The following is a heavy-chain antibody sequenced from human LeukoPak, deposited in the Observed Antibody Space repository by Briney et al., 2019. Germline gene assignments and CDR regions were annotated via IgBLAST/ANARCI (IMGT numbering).Heavy chain of an antibody. CDR2: ISGSGGST. Sequence: GGSLRLSCAASGFTFSSYAISWVRQAPGKGLEWVSAISGSGGSTYYADSVKGRFTISRDNSKNTLYLQMNSLRAEDTAVYYCAKGYSSSWSFDAFDIWGQGTMVTVSS. CDR1: GFTFSSYA. CDR3: AKGYSSSWSFDAFDI. V-gene: IGHV3-23*01. J-gene: IGHJ3*02. D-gene: IGHD6-13*01.